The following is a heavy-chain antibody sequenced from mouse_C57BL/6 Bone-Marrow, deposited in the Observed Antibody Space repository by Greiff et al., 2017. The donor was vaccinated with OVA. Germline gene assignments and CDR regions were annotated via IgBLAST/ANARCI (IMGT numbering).Heavy chain of an antibody. CDR2: IRLKSDNYAT. CDR3: TKEIYYGNYGRFAY. D-gene: IGHD2-1*01. Sequence: EVKVEESGGGLVQPGGSMKLSCVASGFTFSNYWMNWVRQSPEKGLEWVAQIRLKSDNYATHYAESVKGRFTISRDDSKSSVYLQMNNLRAEDTGIYYCTKEIYYGNYGRFAYWGQGTLVTVSA. V-gene: IGHV6-3*01. J-gene: IGHJ3*01. CDR1: GFTFSNYW.